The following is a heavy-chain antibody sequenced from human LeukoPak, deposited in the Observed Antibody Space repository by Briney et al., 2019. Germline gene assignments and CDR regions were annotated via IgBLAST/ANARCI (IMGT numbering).Heavy chain of an antibody. CDR2: IRVYNGNT. V-gene: IGHV1-18*01. D-gene: IGHD3-22*01. J-gene: IGHJ6*03. CDR1: GYTFTSYV. CDR3: ARGPGGRSGYYPLEDYYYYYYMDV. Sequence: GASVKVSCKASGYTFTSYVINWVRQAPGQGLEWMGWIRVYNGNTIYAQKLQGRVTMTTDTSTSTAYMELRSLRSDDTAVYYCARGPGGRSGYYPLEDYYYYYYMDVWGKGTTVTVSS.